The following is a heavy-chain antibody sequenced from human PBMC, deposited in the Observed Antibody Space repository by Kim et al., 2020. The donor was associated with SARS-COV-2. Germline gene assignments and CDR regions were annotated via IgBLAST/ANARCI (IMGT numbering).Heavy chain of an antibody. CDR3: ARERDFGVVTTYYYYYGMDV. J-gene: IGHJ6*02. V-gene: IGHV3-11*05. Sequence: RFTISRDNAKTSLYLQMNSLRAEDTAVYYCARERDFGVVTTYYYYYGMDVWGQGTTVTVSS. D-gene: IGHD3-3*01.